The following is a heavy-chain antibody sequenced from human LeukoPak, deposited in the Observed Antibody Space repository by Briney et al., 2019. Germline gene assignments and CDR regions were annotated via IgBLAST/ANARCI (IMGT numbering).Heavy chain of an antibody. CDR3: AGSPEYNWFDP. J-gene: IGHJ5*02. Sequence: ASVKVSCKASGYTFTGYYMHWVRQAPGQGLEWMGWINPNSGGTNYAQKSQGRVTMTRDTSISTAYMELSRLRSDDTAVYYCAGSPEYNWFDPWGQGTLVTVSS. CDR1: GYTFTGYY. CDR2: INPNSGGT. V-gene: IGHV1-2*02. D-gene: IGHD6-19*01.